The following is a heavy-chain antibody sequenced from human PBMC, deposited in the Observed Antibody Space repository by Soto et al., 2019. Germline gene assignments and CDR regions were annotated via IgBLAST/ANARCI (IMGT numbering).Heavy chain of an antibody. J-gene: IGHJ6*02. CDR1: GGTFSSYA. CDR3: ARAPKGGSYSYYYYGMDV. D-gene: IGHD1-26*01. Sequence: SVKVSCKASGGTFSSYAISWVRQAPGQGLEWMGGIIPIFGTANYAQKFQGRVTITADESTSTAYMELSSLRSEDTAVYYCARAPKGGSYSYYYYGMDVWGQGTTVTVSS. V-gene: IGHV1-69*13. CDR2: IIPIFGTA.